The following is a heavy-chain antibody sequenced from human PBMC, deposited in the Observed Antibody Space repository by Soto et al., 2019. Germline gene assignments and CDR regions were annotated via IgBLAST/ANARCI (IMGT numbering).Heavy chain of an antibody. CDR3: ARGREVPAAFVRAFDI. CDR2: IYYSGST. V-gene: IGHV4-31*03. CDR1: GGSISGGGYY. D-gene: IGHD2-2*01. Sequence: SETLSLTCTVSGGSISGGGYYWSWIRQPPGTGLEWIGCIYYSGSTFYNPSLKSRVTISVDTSKNQFSLKLSSVTAADTDVYSRARGREVPAAFVRAFDIWGHVTLFTV. J-gene: IGHJ3*02.